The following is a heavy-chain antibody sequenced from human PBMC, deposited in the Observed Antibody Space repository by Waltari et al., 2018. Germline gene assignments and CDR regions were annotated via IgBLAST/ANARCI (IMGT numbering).Heavy chain of an antibody. CDR1: GGTFRSYA. CDR3: ARDEVAALDAFDI. V-gene: IGHV1-69*01. CDR2: IIPIFGTA. J-gene: IGHJ3*02. Sequence: QVQLVQSGAEVKKPGSSVKVSCKASGGTFRSYAFSLVPRAPGQGPEWMGGIIPIFGTANYAQKFQGRVTITADESTSTAYMELSSLRSEDTAVYYCARDEVAALDAFDIWGQGTMVTVSS. D-gene: IGHD6-13*01.